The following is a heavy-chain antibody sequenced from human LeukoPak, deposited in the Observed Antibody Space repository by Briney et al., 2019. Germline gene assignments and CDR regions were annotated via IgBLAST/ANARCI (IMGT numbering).Heavy chain of an antibody. CDR2: IYYSGST. J-gene: IGHJ2*01. CDR3: AEGIAVAGGYWYFDI. V-gene: IGHV4-39*01. Sequence: SETLSLTCTVSGGSFSRSSHYWVWIRQPPGKGLEWIGSIYYSGSTYYNPSLKSRVTISVDTSKNQFSLKLSSATAADTAVYYCAEGIAVAGGYWYFDIWGRGTLVTVSS. D-gene: IGHD6-19*01. CDR1: GGSFSRSSHY.